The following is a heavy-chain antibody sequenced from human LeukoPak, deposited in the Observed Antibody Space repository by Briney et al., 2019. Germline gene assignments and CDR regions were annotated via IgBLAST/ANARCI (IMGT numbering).Heavy chain of an antibody. D-gene: IGHD3-22*01. V-gene: IGHV1-18*01. CDR1: GYTFTSYG. Sequence: ASVKVSCKASGYTFTSYGISWVRQAPGQGLEWMGWISAYNGNTNYAQKLQGRVTMTTDTSTSTAYMELRSLRSDDTAVYYCARNQAYYYDSSGYYPYYYYYMDVWGKGTTVTVSS. J-gene: IGHJ6*03. CDR2: ISAYNGNT. CDR3: ARNQAYYYDSSGYYPYYYYYMDV.